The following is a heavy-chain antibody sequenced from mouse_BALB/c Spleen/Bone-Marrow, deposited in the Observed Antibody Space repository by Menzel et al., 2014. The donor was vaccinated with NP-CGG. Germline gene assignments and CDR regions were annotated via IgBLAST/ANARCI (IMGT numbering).Heavy chain of an antibody. D-gene: IGHD2-3*01. CDR1: GFNIKDTY. CDR3: ARGLLQYYYAMDY. J-gene: IGHJ4*01. V-gene: IGHV14-3*02. Sequence: DVHLVESGAELVKPGASVKLSCTASGFNIKDTYMHWVKQRPEQGLEWIGRIDPANGNTKYDPKFQGKATITADTSSNTAYLQLSSLTSEDTAVCYCARGLLQYYYAMDYWGQGTSVTVSS. CDR2: IDPANGNT.